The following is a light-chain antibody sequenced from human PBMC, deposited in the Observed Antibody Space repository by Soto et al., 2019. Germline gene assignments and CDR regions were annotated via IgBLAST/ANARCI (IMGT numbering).Light chain of an antibody. Sequence: DIQMTQSPSTLSASVGDRVTITCRASQSVNGWLAWYQQKPGKAPKLLIYAAPNFESGVPSRFSGSGSGTEFTLTISSLQPDDAATYYCQRYNSNPWTFGQGTKVEVK. CDR1: QSVNGW. V-gene: IGKV1-5*01. CDR3: QRYNSNPWT. J-gene: IGKJ1*01. CDR2: AAP.